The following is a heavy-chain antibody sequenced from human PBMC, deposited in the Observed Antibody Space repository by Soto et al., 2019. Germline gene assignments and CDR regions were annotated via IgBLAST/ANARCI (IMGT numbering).Heavy chain of an antibody. CDR3: AKALTVLRQEEFDY. CDR2: ISGSGGST. Sequence: EVQLLEAGGGLVQPGGSLRLSCAASGFTFSSYAMSWVRQAPGKGLEWVSTISGSGGSTYYADSVKGRFTISRDNSKNTLHLQINNLRAEDTAVYYCAKALTVLRQEEFDYWGQGTMVTVSS. J-gene: IGHJ4*02. V-gene: IGHV3-23*01. D-gene: IGHD4-17*01. CDR1: GFTFSSYA.